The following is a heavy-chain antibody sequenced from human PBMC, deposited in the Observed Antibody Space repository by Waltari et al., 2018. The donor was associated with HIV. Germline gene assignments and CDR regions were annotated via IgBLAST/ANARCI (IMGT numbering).Heavy chain of an antibody. Sequence: QVPLQESGPGLVKPSETLSLTCTVSGGSISSSYTNWIRQPPGKGLEWIGYIYYSGSTNYNPSLKSRVTISVDTSKNQFSLKLSSVTAADTAVYYCARDYYDSSGSSYGMDVWGQGTTVTVSS. V-gene: IGHV4-59*01. CDR1: GGSISSSY. J-gene: IGHJ6*02. CDR2: IYYSGST. D-gene: IGHD3-22*01. CDR3: ARDYYDSSGSSYGMDV.